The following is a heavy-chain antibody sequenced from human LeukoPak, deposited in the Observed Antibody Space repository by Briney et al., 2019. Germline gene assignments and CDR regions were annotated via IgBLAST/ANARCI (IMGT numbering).Heavy chain of an antibody. Sequence: GGSLRLSCAASGFTFSSYAMSWVRQAPGKGLEWVSAISGSGGSTYYADSVKGRFTISRDNSKNTLYLQMNSLRAEDTAVYYCARDHCSSTSCRNYYYYYGMDVWGQGTTVTVSS. CDR3: ARDHCSSTSCRNYYYYYGMDV. CDR2: ISGSGGST. D-gene: IGHD2-2*01. V-gene: IGHV3-23*01. CDR1: GFTFSSYA. J-gene: IGHJ6*02.